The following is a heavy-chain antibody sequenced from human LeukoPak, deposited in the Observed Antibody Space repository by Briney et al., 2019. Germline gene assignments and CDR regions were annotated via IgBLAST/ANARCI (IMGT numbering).Heavy chain of an antibody. V-gene: IGHV3-21*01. Sequence: GGSLRLPCAASGFTFSSYSMNWVRQAPGKGLEWVSSISSSSSYIYYAGSVKGRFTISRDNAKNSLYLQMNSLRAEDTAVYYCARPRGNVEMATNPFDYWGQGTLVTVSS. CDR3: ARPRGNVEMATNPFDY. J-gene: IGHJ4*02. D-gene: IGHD5-24*01. CDR2: ISSSSSYI. CDR1: GFTFSSYS.